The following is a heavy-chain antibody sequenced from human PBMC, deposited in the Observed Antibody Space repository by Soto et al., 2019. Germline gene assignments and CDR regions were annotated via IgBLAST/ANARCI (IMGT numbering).Heavy chain of an antibody. CDR1: GFTVSSNY. V-gene: IGHV3-66*01. CDR3: ARSPVLRYFDWSTYYFDY. D-gene: IGHD3-9*01. Sequence: EVQLVESGGGLVQPGGSLRLSCAASGFTVSSNYMSWVRQAPGKGLEWVSVIYSGGSTYYADSVKGRFTISRDNSKNTLYRQMNSLSAEDTAVYYCARSPVLRYFDWSTYYFDYWGQGTLVTVSS. CDR2: IYSGGST. J-gene: IGHJ4*02.